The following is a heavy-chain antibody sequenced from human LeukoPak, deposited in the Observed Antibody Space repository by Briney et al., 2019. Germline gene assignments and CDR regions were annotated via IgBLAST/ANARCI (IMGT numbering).Heavy chain of an antibody. CDR1: GFTFDDYA. D-gene: IGHD1-26*01. Sequence: PGGSLRLSCAASGFTFDDYAMNWVRQAPGKGLEWVSGIKWNGAGTDYADSVRGRFTISRDNAKNSLYLQMNSLRAEDTALYYCARVRVGANEDYWGQGTLVTVSS. CDR3: ARVRVGANEDY. V-gene: IGHV3-20*04. J-gene: IGHJ4*02. CDR2: IKWNGAGT.